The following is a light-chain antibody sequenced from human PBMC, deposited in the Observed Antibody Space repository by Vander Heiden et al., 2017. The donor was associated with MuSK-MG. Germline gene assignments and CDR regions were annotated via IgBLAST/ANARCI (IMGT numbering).Light chain of an antibody. CDR1: QSISSY. CDR2: AAS. V-gene: IGKV1-39*01. Sequence: DIQMTQSPSSLSASVGDRVTITCRASQSISSYLNWYQQKPGKAPKLLIYAASSLQSRVPSRFSGSGSGTDFTLTISRLQPEDFATYYCQQSDSTPLTFGGGTKVEIK. CDR3: QQSDSTPLT. J-gene: IGKJ4*01.